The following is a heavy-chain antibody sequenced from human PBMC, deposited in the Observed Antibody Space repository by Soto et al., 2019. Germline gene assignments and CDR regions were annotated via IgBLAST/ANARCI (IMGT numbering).Heavy chain of an antibody. Sequence: QVLLVQSGAEVKKPGSSVKISCKASGGSFGNSAINWVRQTPGQGIEWLGGFIPVYRTLNYAQKFQGRVTITADESTGTAYMTLSRLASNDTAVYYCATGVIWIGYFTVDSWGQGTRVTVSS. D-gene: IGHD3-3*01. CDR2: FIPVYRTL. CDR1: GGSFGNSA. V-gene: IGHV1-69*01. CDR3: ATGVIWIGYFTVDS. J-gene: IGHJ4*02.